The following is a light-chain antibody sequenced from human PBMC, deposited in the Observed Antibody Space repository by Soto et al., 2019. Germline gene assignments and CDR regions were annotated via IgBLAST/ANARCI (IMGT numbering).Light chain of an antibody. CDR2: DVS. V-gene: IGKV3-11*01. Sequence: VLTQSPATLSVSPAERSALSCRASQSVSSYLAWYQQKPGQAPSLLIYDVSNRATGIPARFSGSGSGTDFTLTISSLEPEDFAVYYCQHRYNWLIAFGQGTRLEIK. CDR3: QHRYNWLIA. J-gene: IGKJ5*01. CDR1: QSVSSY.